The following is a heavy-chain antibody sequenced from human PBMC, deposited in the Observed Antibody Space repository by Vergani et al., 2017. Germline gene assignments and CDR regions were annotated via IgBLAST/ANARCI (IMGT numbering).Heavy chain of an antibody. Sequence: QVQLVQSGAEVKKPGASVKVSCKASGYTFTSYGISWVRQAPGQGLEWMGWISAYNGNTNYEQKLQGRVTMTTDTSTSTAYMELRSLRSDDTAVYYCARGGGMYRNSGWYEGSPHHLDYWGQGTLVTVSS. D-gene: IGHD6-19*01. CDR1: GYTFTSYG. J-gene: IGHJ4*02. CDR2: ISAYNGNT. CDR3: ARGGGMYRNSGWYEGSPHHLDY. V-gene: IGHV1-18*01.